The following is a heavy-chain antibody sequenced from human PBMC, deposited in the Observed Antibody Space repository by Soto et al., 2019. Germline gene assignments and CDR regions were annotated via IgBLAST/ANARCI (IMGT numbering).Heavy chain of an antibody. CDR3: ARVRGSYALDY. Sequence: QVQLVQSGAEVKKPGASVKVSCKASDYTFTSYGISWVRQAPGQGLEWMGWISAYNGNTNYAQKLQGRVTMTTDGSTSTAYMHLRSLRSDDTAVYYCARVRGSYALDYWSQGNLGTVSS. CDR2: ISAYNGNT. V-gene: IGHV1-18*01. D-gene: IGHD1-26*01. J-gene: IGHJ4*02. CDR1: DYTFTSYG.